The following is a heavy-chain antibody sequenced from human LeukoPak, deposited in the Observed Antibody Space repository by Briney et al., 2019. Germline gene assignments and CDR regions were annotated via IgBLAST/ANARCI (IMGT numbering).Heavy chain of an antibody. CDR1: GFTFSSYA. J-gene: IGHJ4*02. D-gene: IGHD3-22*01. V-gene: IGHV3-11*01. CDR3: ARDHRPWNYYDSSGYYID. Sequence: PGGSLRLSCAASGFTFSSYAMSWIRQAPGKGPECVSYISNSGTTISYADSVKGRFTISRDNAKSSLYLQMNSLRAEDTAVYYCARDHRPWNYYDSSGYYIDWGQGTLVTVSS. CDR2: ISNSGTTI.